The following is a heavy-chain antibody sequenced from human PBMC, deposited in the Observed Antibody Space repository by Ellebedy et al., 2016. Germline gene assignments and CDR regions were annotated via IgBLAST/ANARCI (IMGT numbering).Heavy chain of an antibody. Sequence: SVKVSCXASGGTFSSYAISWVRQAPGQGLEWMGRIIPILGIANYAQKFQGRVTITADESTSTAYMELSSLRSEDTAVYYCASVVGAPGHYYYMDVWGKGTTVTVSS. D-gene: IGHD2-15*01. V-gene: IGHV1-69*04. CDR2: IIPILGIA. CDR3: ASVVGAPGHYYYMDV. CDR1: GGTFSSYA. J-gene: IGHJ6*03.